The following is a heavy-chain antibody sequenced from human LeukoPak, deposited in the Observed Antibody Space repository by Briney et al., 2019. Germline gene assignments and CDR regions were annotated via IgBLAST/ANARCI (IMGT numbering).Heavy chain of an antibody. D-gene: IGHD2-15*01. CDR3: AREYCSGGSCYSGFEY. CDR2: IYTGGGT. J-gene: IGHJ4*02. V-gene: IGHV4-4*07. CDR1: GGSISSNY. Sequence: SETLSLTCTVSGGSISSNYWSWIRQPAGKGLEWIGRIYTGGGTNYNPSLKSRVTMSVDTSKHQFSLKLSSVTAANTGVYYCAREYCSGGSCYSGFEYWGQGTLVTVSS.